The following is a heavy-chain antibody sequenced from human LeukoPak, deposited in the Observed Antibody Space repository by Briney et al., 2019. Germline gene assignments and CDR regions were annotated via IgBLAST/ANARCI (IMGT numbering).Heavy chain of an antibody. D-gene: IGHD5-18*01. Sequence: GGSLRLSCAASGFTFSSYSMKWVRQAPGKGLEWVSYISSSGSTIYYAESVKGRFTISRDNAKNSLYLQTNSLRAEDTAVYYCARGRGYSYDTDYWGQGTLVTVSS. CDR3: ARGRGYSYDTDY. CDR1: GFTFSSYS. J-gene: IGHJ4*02. CDR2: ISSSGSTI. V-gene: IGHV3-48*01.